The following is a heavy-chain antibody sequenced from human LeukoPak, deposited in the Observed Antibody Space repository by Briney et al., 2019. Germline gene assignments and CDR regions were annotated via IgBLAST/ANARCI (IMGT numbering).Heavy chain of an antibody. CDR3: ARAPEGYCSGGSCRPLYYFDY. J-gene: IGHJ4*02. V-gene: IGHV1-46*01. CDR1: GYTFTSYY. Sequence: GASVKVSCKASGYTFTSYYMHWVRQSPGQGLGWLGIINPSGGSTTYAQNFQGRVTMTRDTSTSTVYMELSSLRSEDTAVYYCARAPEGYCSGGSCRPLYYFDYWGQGTLVTVSS. D-gene: IGHD2-15*01. CDR2: INPSGGST.